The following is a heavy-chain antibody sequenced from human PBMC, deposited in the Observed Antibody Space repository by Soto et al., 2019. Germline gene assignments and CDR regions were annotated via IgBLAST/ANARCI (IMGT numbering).Heavy chain of an antibody. V-gene: IGHV1-3*01. CDR3: ARAPGGYSSPAGWFDP. Sequence: GASVKVSCKASGYTFTSCGMNWVRQAPGRGLEWMGWINPGNGNTKYSQKFQGRVIIERDTSASTAYMEWNSLRAEDTAVYYCARAPGGYSSPAGWFDPWGQGTLVTVSS. CDR1: GYTFTSCG. J-gene: IGHJ5*02. CDR2: INPGNGNT. D-gene: IGHD6-13*01.